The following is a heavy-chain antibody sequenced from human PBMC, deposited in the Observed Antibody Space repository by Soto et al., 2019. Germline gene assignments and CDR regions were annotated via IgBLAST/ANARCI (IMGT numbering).Heavy chain of an antibody. D-gene: IGHD3-10*01. CDR3: ASSYGSGYRAFDY. J-gene: IGHJ4*02. V-gene: IGHV1-69*02. CDR2: VNPIVRMS. Sequence: QVQLVQSGAEVKRPGSSVKVSCKASGDTFNFYSINWVRQAPGLGLEWMGRVNPIVRMSNYAQKFQGRVTMTADKYTSTAYMELSSPRSEDTAIYYCASSYGSGYRAFDYWGQGALVTVSS. CDR1: GDTFNFYS.